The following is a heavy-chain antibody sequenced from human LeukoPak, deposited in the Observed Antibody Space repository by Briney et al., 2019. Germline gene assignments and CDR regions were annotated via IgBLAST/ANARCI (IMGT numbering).Heavy chain of an antibody. CDR1: GFTFSSYG. D-gene: IGHD3-22*01. Sequence: PGGSLRLSCAASGFTFSSYGMHWVRQAPGKGLEWVAVIWYDGINKYYADSVKGRFTISRDNAKKSLYLQMHSLRAEDTAVYYCARDSHKFDSSGYYPDAFDIWGQGTMVTVSS. V-gene: IGHV3-33*01. J-gene: IGHJ3*02. CDR2: IWYDGINK. CDR3: ARDSHKFDSSGYYPDAFDI.